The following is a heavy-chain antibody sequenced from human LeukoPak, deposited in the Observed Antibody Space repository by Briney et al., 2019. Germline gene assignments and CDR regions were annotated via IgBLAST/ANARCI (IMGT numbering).Heavy chain of an antibody. J-gene: IGHJ4*02. CDR2: IYHSGST. CDR3: ARHRRHGESGLDY. Sequence: SWVRQPPGKGLEWIGEIYHSGSTNYIPSLKSRVTISVDKSKNQFSLELSSVTAADTAVYYCARHRRHGESGLDYWGQGTLVTVSS. V-gene: IGHV4-4*02. D-gene: IGHD5-24*01.